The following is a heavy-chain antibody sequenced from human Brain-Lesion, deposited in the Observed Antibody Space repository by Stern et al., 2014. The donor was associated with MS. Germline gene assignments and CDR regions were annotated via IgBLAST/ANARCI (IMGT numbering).Heavy chain of an antibody. J-gene: IGHJ4*02. CDR2: INPNTGVT. CDR1: GYTFTGFF. Sequence: DQLVESGAEVKKPGASVKVSCTASGYTFTGFFLHWVRQAPGQGLEWVGWINPNTGVTKSAQKFQGWVTLTRDTSINTVYMELNRLKSDDTAVFYCARGYPLFDNWGQGTLVTVSS. CDR3: ARGYPLFDN. V-gene: IGHV1-2*04. D-gene: IGHD2-15*01.